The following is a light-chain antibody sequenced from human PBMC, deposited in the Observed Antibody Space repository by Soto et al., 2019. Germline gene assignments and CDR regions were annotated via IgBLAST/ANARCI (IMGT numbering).Light chain of an antibody. Sequence: DIQLTQSPSFLPASVGERVTFPCRASQGISNYLAWFQQKAGKAPKLLIYEASRLESGVPSRISGSGSGTEFTLTISSLQPDDFATYYCQQYTSYPWTFGQGTKVDIK. CDR3: QQYTSYPWT. J-gene: IGKJ1*01. CDR2: EAS. V-gene: IGKV1-5*03. CDR1: QGISNY.